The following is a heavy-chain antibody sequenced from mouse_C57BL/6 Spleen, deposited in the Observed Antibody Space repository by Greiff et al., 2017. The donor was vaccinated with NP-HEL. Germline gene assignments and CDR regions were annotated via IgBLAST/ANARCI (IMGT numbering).Heavy chain of an antibody. J-gene: IGHJ3*01. V-gene: IGHV2-6-1*01. D-gene: IGHD1-1*01. CDR1: GFSLTSYG. Sequence: VKVVESGPGLVAPSQSLSITCTVSGFSLTSYGVHWVRQPPGKGLAWLVVIWSDGSTTYNSALKSRLSISKDNSKSQVFLKMNSLQTDDTAMYYGARQGYGSSYGFAYWGQGTLVTVSA. CDR2: IWSDGST. CDR3: ARQGYGSSYGFAY.